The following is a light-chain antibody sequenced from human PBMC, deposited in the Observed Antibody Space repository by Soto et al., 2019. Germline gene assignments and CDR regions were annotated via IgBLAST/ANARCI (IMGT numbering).Light chain of an antibody. Sequence: EIGMTQSPSTLSVSPGGRATLSCRASQTVSRMYLSWFQQKPGQAPRLLIYGTSTRATGIPVRFSGSGSGTDFTLTISSLQPEDFAVYFCHQDFNLPWTFGQGTNVDI. CDR2: GTS. V-gene: IGKV3D-7*01. J-gene: IGKJ1*01. CDR1: QTVSRMY. CDR3: HQDFNLPWT.